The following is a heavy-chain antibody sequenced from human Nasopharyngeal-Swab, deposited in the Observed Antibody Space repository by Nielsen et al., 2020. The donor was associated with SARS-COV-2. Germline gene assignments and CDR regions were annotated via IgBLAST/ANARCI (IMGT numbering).Heavy chain of an antibody. CDR3: ARDLGELPYYYYGMDV. Sequence: GGSLRLSCAASGFTFSSYSMNWVRQAPGKGLEWVSPISSSSSYIYYADSVKGRFTISRDNAKNSLYLQMNSLRAEDTAVYYCARDLGELPYYYYGMDVWGQGTTVTVSS. V-gene: IGHV3-21*01. D-gene: IGHD3-16*01. CDR1: GFTFSSYS. CDR2: ISSSSSYI. J-gene: IGHJ6*02.